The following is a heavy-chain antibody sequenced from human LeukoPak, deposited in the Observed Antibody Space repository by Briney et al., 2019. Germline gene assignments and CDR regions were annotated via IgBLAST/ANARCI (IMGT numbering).Heavy chain of an antibody. CDR3: ARASSSWYLTFDY. CDR2: ISYDGSNK. CDR1: GFTFSSYA. J-gene: IGHJ4*02. V-gene: IGHV3-30*04. D-gene: IGHD6-13*01. Sequence: GGSLRLSCAASGFTFSSYAMHWVRQAPGKGLEWVAVISYDGSNKYYADSVKGRFTISRDNSKNTLYLQMNSLRAEDTAVYYCARASSSWYLTFDYWGQGTLVTVSS.